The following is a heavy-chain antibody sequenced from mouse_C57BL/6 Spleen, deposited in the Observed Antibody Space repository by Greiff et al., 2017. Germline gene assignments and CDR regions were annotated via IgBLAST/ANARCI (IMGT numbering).Heavy chain of an antibody. Sequence: QVQLKQSGAELVRPGASVTLSCKASGYTFTDYEMHWVKQTPVHGLEWIGAIDPETGGTAYNQKFKGKAILTADKSSSTAYMELRSLTSEDSAVYYCTRGTIYYDYGYAMDYWGQGTSVTVSS. CDR2: IDPETGGT. CDR1: GYTFTDYE. V-gene: IGHV1-15*01. J-gene: IGHJ4*01. CDR3: TRGTIYYDYGYAMDY. D-gene: IGHD2-4*01.